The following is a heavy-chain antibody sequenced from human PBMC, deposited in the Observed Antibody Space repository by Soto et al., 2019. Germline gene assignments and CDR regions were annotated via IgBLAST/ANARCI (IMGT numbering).Heavy chain of an antibody. Sequence: QVQLVQSGAEVKKPGSSVKVSCKASGGTFSSYTISCVRQAPGQGLEWMGRIIPILGIANYAQKFQGRVTITAAKSSSTAYLGLDTVSSEDPAVSYCARSPWGRGSSTSCTQRGHYHDNWGQRNLPAPSS. D-gene: IGHD2-2*01. CDR1: GGTFSSYT. CDR2: IIPILGIA. J-gene: IGHJ4*02. CDR3: ARSPWGRGSSTSCTQRGHYHDN. V-gene: IGHV1-69*02.